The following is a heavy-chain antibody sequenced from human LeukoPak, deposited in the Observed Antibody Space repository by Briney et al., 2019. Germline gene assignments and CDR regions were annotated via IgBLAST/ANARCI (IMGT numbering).Heavy chain of an antibody. J-gene: IGHJ4*02. D-gene: IGHD2-2*01. Sequence: PGGSLRLSCATSGFTFSHRGMVWARQAPGNGLDWVSYISPSGDTVYYADSVKGRFTVSRDNAKSSMFLQMESLRAEDTAVYYCAKSHCGTFSCARADYWGQGTLVTVSS. CDR2: ISPSGDTV. CDR1: GFTFSHRG. CDR3: AKSHCGTFSCARADY. V-gene: IGHV3-48*01.